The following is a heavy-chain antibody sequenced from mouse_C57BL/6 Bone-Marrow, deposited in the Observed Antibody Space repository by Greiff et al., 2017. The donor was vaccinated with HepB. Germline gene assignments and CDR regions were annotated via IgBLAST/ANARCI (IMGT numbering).Heavy chain of an antibody. D-gene: IGHD3-3*01. J-gene: IGHJ3*01. CDR3: ARARDGGFAY. CDR1: GYSITSGYY. Sequence: EVKLMESGPGLVKPSQSLSLTCSVTGYSITSGYYWNWIRQFPGNKLEWMGYISYDGSNNYNPSLKNRIPITRDTSKNQFFLKLNSVTTEDTATYYCARARDGGFAYWGQGTLVTVSA. V-gene: IGHV3-6*01. CDR2: ISYDGSN.